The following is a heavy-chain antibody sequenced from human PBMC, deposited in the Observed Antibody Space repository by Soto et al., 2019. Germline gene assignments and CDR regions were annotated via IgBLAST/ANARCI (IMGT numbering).Heavy chain of an antibody. CDR2: IYHSGST. J-gene: IGHJ4*02. Sequence: LXLQESGSGLVKPSQTLSLTCAVSGGSISSGGYSWSWIRQPPGKGLEWIGYIYHSGSTYYNPSLKSRVTISVDRSKNQFSLKLSSVTAADTAVYYCASGQQLVRNYWGQGTLVTVSS. D-gene: IGHD6-13*01. CDR3: ASGQQLVRNY. V-gene: IGHV4-30-2*01. CDR1: GGSISSGGYS.